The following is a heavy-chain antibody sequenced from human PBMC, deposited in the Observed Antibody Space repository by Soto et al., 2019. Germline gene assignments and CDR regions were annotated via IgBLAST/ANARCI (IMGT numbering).Heavy chain of an antibody. D-gene: IGHD1-26*01. CDR3: ARGRGSFYVDF. J-gene: IGHJ4*02. Sequence: EVQLVESGGGLVHPGGSLRLSCATSGFTFGNYWMYWVRQAPGKGLVWVSRIHSDGKITTYADSVKGRFTISRGIAKNTLYLQMNSLRAEDTAMYYCARGRGSFYVDFWGQGTLVTVSS. CDR1: GFTFGNYW. V-gene: IGHV3-74*01. CDR2: IHSDGKIT.